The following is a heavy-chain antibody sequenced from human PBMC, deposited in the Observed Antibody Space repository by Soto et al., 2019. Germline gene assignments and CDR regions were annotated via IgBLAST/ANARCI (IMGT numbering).Heavy chain of an antibody. D-gene: IGHD7-27*01. Sequence: SQSLSLTCSISVDSVSSNSAACNFILQSPSRGLEWLGRTYYRSKWYNDYAVSVKSRITINPDTSKNQFSLQLNSVTPEDTAVYYCARERTGDFDYWGQGTLVTVSS. V-gene: IGHV6-1*01. CDR2: TYYRSKWYN. CDR3: ARERTGDFDY. CDR1: VDSVSSNSAA. J-gene: IGHJ4*02.